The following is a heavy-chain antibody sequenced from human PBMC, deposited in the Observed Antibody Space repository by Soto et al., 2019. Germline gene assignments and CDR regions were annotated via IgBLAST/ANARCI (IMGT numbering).Heavy chain of an antibody. Sequence: QVQLVQSGAEVKKPGSSVKVSCKASGGTFSSYAISWVRQAPGQGLEWMGGIIPIFGTANYAQKFQGRVTITADESTSTAYMELSSLRSEDTAVYYCARSNCISTSCHYYYYYGMDVWGQGTTVTVSS. J-gene: IGHJ6*02. CDR2: IIPIFGTA. CDR1: GGTFSSYA. CDR3: ARSNCISTSCHYYYYYGMDV. V-gene: IGHV1-69*12. D-gene: IGHD2-2*01.